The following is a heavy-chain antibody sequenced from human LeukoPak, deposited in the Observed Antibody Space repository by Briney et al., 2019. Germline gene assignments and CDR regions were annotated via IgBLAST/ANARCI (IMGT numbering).Heavy chain of an antibody. CDR3: AREGTYYYESTGYRIFDY. CDR2: LYHSGSS. J-gene: IGHJ4*02. Sequence: SETLSLTCGVSGYSINSGYYWGWIRQSPGKGLEWLGSLYHSGSSFYNPSLKSRVTISVDTSKNQFPLKLRSVTAADSAVYYCAREGTYYYESTGYRIFDYWGQGILVTVSS. CDR1: GYSINSGYY. V-gene: IGHV4-38-2*02. D-gene: IGHD3-22*01.